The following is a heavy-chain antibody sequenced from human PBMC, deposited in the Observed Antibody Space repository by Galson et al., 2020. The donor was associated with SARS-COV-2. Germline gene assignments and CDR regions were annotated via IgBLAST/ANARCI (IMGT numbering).Heavy chain of an antibody. CDR3: ARGKSVYEAFDI. CDR1: GVSSSSSGTF. CDR2: IYNTRSA. D-gene: IGHD5-12*01. J-gene: IGHJ3*02. V-gene: IGHV4-31*01. Sequence: SETLSLTCTVYGVSSSSSGTFWDWIRHYPGKGREWIGYIYNTRSAYNNSSPESLLTLSIDTSKNQSSLRLTSVTAAVTAIYSCARGKSVYEAFDIWGQGTVVTGSS.